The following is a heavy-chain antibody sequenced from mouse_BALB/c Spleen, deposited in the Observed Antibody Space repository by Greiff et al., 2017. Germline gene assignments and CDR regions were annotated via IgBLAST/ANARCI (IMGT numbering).Heavy chain of an antibody. D-gene: IGHD2-3*01. CDR3: ARRDDGYWGFAY. CDR1: GYTFTNYW. Sequence: VQLQQSGAELVRPGTSVKISCKASGYTFTNYWLGWVKQRPGHGLEWIGDIYPGGGYTNYNEKFKGKATLTADTSSSTAYMQLSSLTSEDSAVYFCARRDDGYWGFAYWGQGTLVTVSA. V-gene: IGHV1-63*02. J-gene: IGHJ3*01. CDR2: IYPGGGYT.